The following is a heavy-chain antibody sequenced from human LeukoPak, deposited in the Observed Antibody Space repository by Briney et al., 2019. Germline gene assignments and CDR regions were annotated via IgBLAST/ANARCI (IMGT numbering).Heavy chain of an antibody. CDR1: GLTFSSNE. Sequence: GGSLRLSCAASGLTFSSNEMNWIRQAPGKGLEWVSYISSSGSTIYYADSVKGRFTISRDNAKNSLYLQMNSLRAEDTAVYYCAGDYLGGYGSGWTYFDYWGQGTLVTVSS. CDR3: AGDYLGGYGSGWTYFDY. D-gene: IGHD6-25*01. CDR2: ISSSGSTI. J-gene: IGHJ4*02. V-gene: IGHV3-48*03.